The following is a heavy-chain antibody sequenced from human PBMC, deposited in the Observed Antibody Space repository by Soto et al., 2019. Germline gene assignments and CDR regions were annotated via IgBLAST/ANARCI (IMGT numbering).Heavy chain of an antibody. Sequence: ASVKVSCKASGYTFTSYSMHWMRQAPGQRLEWMGWINSGNGNTKYSQELQGRVTITRDTSASTAYMELSSLRSEDTAVYYCAQCLLGVNYYYGMDVWGQGTTVTVSS. CDR2: INSGNGNT. CDR3: AQCLLGVNYYYGMDV. CDR1: GYTFTSYS. D-gene: IGHD3-16*01. J-gene: IGHJ6*02. V-gene: IGHV1-3*03.